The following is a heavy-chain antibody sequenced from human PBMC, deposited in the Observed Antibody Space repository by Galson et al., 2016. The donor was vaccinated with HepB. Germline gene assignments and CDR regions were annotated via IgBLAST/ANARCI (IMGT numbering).Heavy chain of an antibody. V-gene: IGHV1-2*04. D-gene: IGHD6-19*01. CDR1: GYTFTGYY. CDR2: INPNSGGT. Sequence: SVKVSCKASGYTFTGYYMHWVRQAPGQGLEWMGWINPNSGGTNYAQKFQGWVTMTRDTSISTTYMELSRLRSDDTAVYYFARSTGFFYYVDYWGQGTLVTFSS. CDR3: ARSTGFFYYVDY. J-gene: IGHJ4*02.